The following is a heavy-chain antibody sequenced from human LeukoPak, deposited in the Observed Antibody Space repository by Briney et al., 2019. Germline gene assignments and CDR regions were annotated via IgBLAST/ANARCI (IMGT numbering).Heavy chain of an antibody. Sequence: TSETLSLTCAVYGGSFSGYYWSWIRQPPGKGLEWIGEINHSGSTNYNPSLKSRVTISVDTSKNQFSLKLSSVTAADTAVYYCARVSHDRWLQSKYYFDYWGQGTLVTVSS. CDR1: GGSFSGYY. V-gene: IGHV4-34*01. CDR2: INHSGST. CDR3: ARVSHDRWLQSKYYFDY. J-gene: IGHJ4*02. D-gene: IGHD5-24*01.